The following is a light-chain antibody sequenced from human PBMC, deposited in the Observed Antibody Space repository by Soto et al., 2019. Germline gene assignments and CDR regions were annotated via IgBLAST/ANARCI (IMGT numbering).Light chain of an antibody. Sequence: EILLTQSPGTLSLSPGESATLSCRASQPVRNDYLAWYQQKPGQAPRVLISGASTRVTGIPYRFSGSGSGADFTLTISRLEPEDFAVYYCQQYGTLPWTFGQGTKVDIK. CDR3: QQYGTLPWT. V-gene: IGKV3-20*01. J-gene: IGKJ1*01. CDR1: QPVRNDY. CDR2: GAS.